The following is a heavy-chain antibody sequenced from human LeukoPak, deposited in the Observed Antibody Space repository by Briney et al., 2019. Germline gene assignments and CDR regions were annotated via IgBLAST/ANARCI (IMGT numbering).Heavy chain of an antibody. CDR3: AKPSFVSWWLPRFDY. V-gene: IGHV3-23*01. CDR2: FSGSGGST. D-gene: IGHD2-8*02. J-gene: IGHJ4*02. CDR1: GFTFSSYA. Sequence: GGSLRLSCAASGFTFSSYAMSWLRQAPGKGLEWVSAFSGSGGSTYYADSVKGRFTISRDNSKNTLYLQMNSLRAEDTAVYYCAKPSFVSWWLPRFDYWGQGTLVTVSS.